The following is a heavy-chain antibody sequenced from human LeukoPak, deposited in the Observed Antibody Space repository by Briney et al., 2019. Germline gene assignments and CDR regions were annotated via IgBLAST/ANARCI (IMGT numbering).Heavy chain of an antibody. Sequence: PGGSQRLSCAASGFTFSSYGMHWVRQAPGKGLEWVAFIRYDGSNKYYADSVKGRFTISRDNAKNSLYLQMNSLRAEDTALYYCAKDFGAAAPTYFDYWGQGTLVTVSS. V-gene: IGHV3-30*02. CDR3: AKDFGAAAPTYFDY. CDR1: GFTFSSYG. D-gene: IGHD6-13*01. J-gene: IGHJ4*02. CDR2: IRYDGSNK.